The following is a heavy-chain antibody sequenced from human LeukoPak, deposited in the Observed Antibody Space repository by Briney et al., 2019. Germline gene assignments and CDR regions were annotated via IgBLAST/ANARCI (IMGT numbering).Heavy chain of an antibody. Sequence: PSETLSLTCTVSGGSISSGSYYWSWIRQPAGKGLEWIGRIYTSGSTNYNPSLKSRVTISLDMSKNQFSLKMTSVTAADTAVYFCARGRRPAGFSARYYFDSWGQGTLVPVSS. CDR2: IYTSGST. CDR1: GGSISSGSYY. D-gene: IGHD3-10*01. CDR3: ARGRRPAGFSARYYFDS. V-gene: IGHV4-61*02. J-gene: IGHJ4*02.